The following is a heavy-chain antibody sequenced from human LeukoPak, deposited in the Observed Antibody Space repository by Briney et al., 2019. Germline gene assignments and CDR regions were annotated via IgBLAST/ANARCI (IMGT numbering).Heavy chain of an antibody. CDR2: ISWNSGSI. Sequence: PGGSLRLSCAASGFTFDDYAMHWVRHAPGKGLEWVSGISWNSGSIGYADSVKGRFTISRDNAKNSLYLQMNSLRAEDTALYYCAKVTAVAGRGDYFDYWGQGTLVTASS. CDR1: GFTFDDYA. D-gene: IGHD6-19*01. V-gene: IGHV3-9*01. J-gene: IGHJ4*02. CDR3: AKVTAVAGRGDYFDY.